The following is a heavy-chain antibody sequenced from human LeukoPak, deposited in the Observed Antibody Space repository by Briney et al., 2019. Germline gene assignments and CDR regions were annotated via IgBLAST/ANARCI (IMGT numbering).Heavy chain of an antibody. D-gene: IGHD2-21*02. CDR1: GFTFSSYG. V-gene: IGHV3-30*03. CDR3: ATHSSVVVTAPLAY. J-gene: IGHJ4*02. CDR2: ISYDGSNK. Sequence: GRSLRLSCAASGFTFSSYGMHWVRQAPGKGLEWVAVISYDGSNKYYADSVKGRFIISRDNSKNTLYLQMTSLRAEDTAVFYCATHSSVVVTAPLAYWGQGTLVTVSS.